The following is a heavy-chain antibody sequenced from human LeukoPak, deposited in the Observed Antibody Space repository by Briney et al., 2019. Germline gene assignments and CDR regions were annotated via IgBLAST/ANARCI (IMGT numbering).Heavy chain of an antibody. V-gene: IGHV4-38-2*01. CDR1: GYSFSSGYY. D-gene: IGHD5-24*01. CDR3: ARNVSEKTTMSRTEATNWFDP. Sequence: SETLSLTCAVSGYSFSSGYYWGWIRQPPGKGLEWIGSIYHSGSTYYNPSLKSRVTISVDTSKNQFSLKLTSVTAADTAVYYCARNVSEKTTMSRTEATNWFDPWGQGTLVTVSS. CDR2: IYHSGST. J-gene: IGHJ5*02.